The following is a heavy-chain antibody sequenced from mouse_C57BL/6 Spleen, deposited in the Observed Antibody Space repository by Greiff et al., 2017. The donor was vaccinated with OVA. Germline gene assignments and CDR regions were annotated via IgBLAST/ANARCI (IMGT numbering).Heavy chain of an antibody. CDR3: TRSHYYGSAFDY. CDR1: GYTFTDYE. V-gene: IGHV1-15*01. Sequence: VKLQESGAELVRPGASVTLSCKASGYTFTDYEMHWVKQTPVHGLEWIGAIDPETGGTAYNQKFKGKAILTADKSSSTAYMELRSLTSEDSAVYYCTRSHYYGSAFDYWGQGTTLTVSS. CDR2: IDPETGGT. D-gene: IGHD1-1*01. J-gene: IGHJ2*01.